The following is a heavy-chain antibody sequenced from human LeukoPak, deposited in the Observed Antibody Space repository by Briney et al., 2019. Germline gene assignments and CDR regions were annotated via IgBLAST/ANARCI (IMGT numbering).Heavy chain of an antibody. CDR3: ARGVTMIRGAVMYPYFFDF. D-gene: IGHD3-10*01. J-gene: IGHJ4*02. V-gene: IGHV3-7*03. Sequence: GGSLRLSCAASGFTFGDFFMSWVRQAPGKGLEWVANIIRDGSEKFHVDSVRGRFTISRDNAKNALFLQMHSLRADDTAMYFCARGVTMIRGAVMYPYFFDFWGRGTLVTVSS. CDR1: GFTFGDFF. CDR2: IIRDGSEK.